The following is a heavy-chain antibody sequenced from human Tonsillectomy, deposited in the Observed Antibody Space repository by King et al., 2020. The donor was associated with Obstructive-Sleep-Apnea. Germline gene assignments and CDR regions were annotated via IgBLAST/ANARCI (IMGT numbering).Heavy chain of an antibody. J-gene: IGHJ5*02. CDR1: GGSISSHY. V-gene: IGHV4-59*08. CDR3: ARLLWFGELHWFDP. D-gene: IGHD3-10*01. CDR2: IYYSGST. Sequence: QLQESGPGLVKPSETLSLTCTVSGGSISSHYWSWIRQPPGKGLEWIGNIYYSGSTNNNPSLKSLVTISVDTSKSQISRKLSSVTAADTAVYYWARLLWFGELHWFDPWGQGTLVTVSS.